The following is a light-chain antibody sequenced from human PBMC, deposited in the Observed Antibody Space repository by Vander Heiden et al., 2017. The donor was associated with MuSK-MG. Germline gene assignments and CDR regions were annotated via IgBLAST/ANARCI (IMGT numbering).Light chain of an antibody. Sequence: DIPMTQSPSSLSASVGDRVTITCRAGQKIAKYLNWYQQKPGEAPKLLIYAASSLQVGVPSRFSGSGSGTDFILTITSLQPEDFATYYCQQSDNTLGTFGQGTKVEIK. CDR2: AAS. CDR3: QQSDNTLGT. J-gene: IGKJ1*01. CDR1: QKIAKY. V-gene: IGKV1-39*01.